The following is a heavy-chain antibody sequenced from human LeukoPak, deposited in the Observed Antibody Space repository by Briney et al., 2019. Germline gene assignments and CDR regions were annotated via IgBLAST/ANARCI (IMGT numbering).Heavy chain of an antibody. Sequence: GGSLRLSCAASGFTFSSYSMNWVRQAPGKGLEWVSSISSSSSYIYYADSVKGRFTISRDNAKNSLYLRMNSLRAEDTAVYYCAREGQPGDDYWGQGTLVTVSS. V-gene: IGHV3-21*01. J-gene: IGHJ4*02. CDR2: ISSSSSYI. D-gene: IGHD3-10*01. CDR3: AREGQPGDDY. CDR1: GFTFSSYS.